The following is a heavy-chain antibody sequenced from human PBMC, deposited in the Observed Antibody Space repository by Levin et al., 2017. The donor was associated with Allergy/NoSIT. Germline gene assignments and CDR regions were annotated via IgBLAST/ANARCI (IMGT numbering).Heavy chain of an antibody. D-gene: IGHD3-9*01. CDR3: ARLNYDILTGYHDAFDI. CDR2: IYYSGST. CDR1: GGSISSYY. Sequence: SETLSLTCTVSGGSISSYYWSWIRQPPGKGLEWIGYIYYSGSTNYNPSLKSRVTISVDTSKNQFSLKLSSVTAADTAVYYCARLNYDILTGYHDAFDIWGQGTMVTVSS. J-gene: IGHJ3*02. V-gene: IGHV4-59*08.